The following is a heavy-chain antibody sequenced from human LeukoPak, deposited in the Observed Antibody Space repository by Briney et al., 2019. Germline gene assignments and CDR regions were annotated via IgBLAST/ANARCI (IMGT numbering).Heavy chain of an antibody. J-gene: IGHJ3*01. Sequence: GGSLRLSCAASRFTFTTYSMNWVCRAPGMGLEWVSSISSSTTYTYCADSMKGRFTVSRDNAKNSLYLQMHSLRGEDTAVYYCVRSGDYGDYGGSTDAFDLWGQGTMVTVSS. D-gene: IGHD4-17*01. CDR3: VRSGDYGDYGGSTDAFDL. CDR2: ISSSTTYT. CDR1: RFTFTTYS. V-gene: IGHV3-21*01.